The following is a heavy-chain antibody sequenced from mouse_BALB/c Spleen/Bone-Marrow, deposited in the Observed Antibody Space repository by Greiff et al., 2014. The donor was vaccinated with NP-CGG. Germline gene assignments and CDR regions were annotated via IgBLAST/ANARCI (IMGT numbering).Heavy chain of an antibody. V-gene: IGHV1-54*01. D-gene: IGHD3-1*01. CDR3: VRKAPRGFAY. J-gene: IGHJ3*01. CDR2: INPGSGGS. CDR1: GYAFTNYL. Sequence: VQLQQSGPEQVRPGTSVKVSCKASGYAFTNYLIEWVTQRPGQGLEWIGVINPGSGGSNYNEKFKGKETMTGDKFSSTAYMQLSSVKSDDSAGYICVRKAPRGFAYWGQGTLVTVSA.